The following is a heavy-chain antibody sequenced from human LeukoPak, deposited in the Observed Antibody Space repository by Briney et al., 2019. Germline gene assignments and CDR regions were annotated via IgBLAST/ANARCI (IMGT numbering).Heavy chain of an antibody. D-gene: IGHD2-8*01. Sequence: SVKVSCKASGGSFSSYAISWVRQAPGQGLEWMGRIIPILGIANYAQKFQGRVTITADKSTSTAYMELSSLRSEDTAVYYCARDNGMAPQGGTDAFDIWGQGTMVTVSS. CDR1: GGSFSSYA. J-gene: IGHJ3*02. CDR3: ARDNGMAPQGGTDAFDI. CDR2: IIPILGIA. V-gene: IGHV1-69*04.